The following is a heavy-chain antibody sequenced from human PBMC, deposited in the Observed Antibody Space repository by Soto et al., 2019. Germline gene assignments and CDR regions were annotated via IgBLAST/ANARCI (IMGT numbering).Heavy chain of an antibody. CDR1: GFTFSSYA. V-gene: IGHV3-23*01. J-gene: IGHJ2*01. Sequence: EQLLESGGGLIQPGGSLRLACAASGFTFSSYAMTWVRQAPGKGLEWVSSISFSDGGTYYADSVKGRLTISRDNSKNTLFLQMNSLRVEDTAVYYCVKDDRILGRRYFDLWGRGTVVTVS. D-gene: IGHD2-15*01. CDR2: ISFSDGGT. CDR3: VKDDRILGRRYFDL.